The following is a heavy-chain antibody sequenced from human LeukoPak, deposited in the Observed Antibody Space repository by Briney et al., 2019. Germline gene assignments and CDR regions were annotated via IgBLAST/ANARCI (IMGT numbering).Heavy chain of an antibody. CDR2: IYHSGNT. CDR3: ARSPIVSGYYTRWYFDL. Sequence: SETLSLTCAVSGYSISSGYYWGWIRQPPGKGLEWIGSIYHSGNTYYNPSLKSRATISVDTSKNQFSLKLSSVTAADTAVYYCARSPIVSGYYTRWYFDLWGRGTLVTVSS. V-gene: IGHV4-38-2*01. D-gene: IGHD3-3*01. CDR1: GYSISSGYY. J-gene: IGHJ2*01.